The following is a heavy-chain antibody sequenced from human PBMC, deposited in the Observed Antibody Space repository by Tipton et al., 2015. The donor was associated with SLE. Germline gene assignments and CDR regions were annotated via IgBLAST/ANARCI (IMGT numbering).Heavy chain of an antibody. J-gene: IGHJ3*02. V-gene: IGHV3-48*03. CDR2: ISSSGSTI. CDR3: ARHKDDAFDI. CDR1: GFTFSSYE. Sequence: SLRLSCAASGFTFSSYEMNWVRQAPGKGLEWISYISSSGSTIFYADSVKGRFTISRDNAKNSLYLQMNSLRAEDTAVYYCARHKDDAFDIWGQGTMVTVSS.